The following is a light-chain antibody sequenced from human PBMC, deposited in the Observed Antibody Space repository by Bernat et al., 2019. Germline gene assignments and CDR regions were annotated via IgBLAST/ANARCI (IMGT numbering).Light chain of an antibody. V-gene: IGKV1-39*01. CDR3: QQSYTTPLT. CDR2: TAS. CDR1: QSISTF. Sequence: DVQMTQSPSSLSASIGDRVTVTCRASQSISTFLNWYQHKPGRAPKLLIHTASSLQSGVPSRFSGSGSGTDFTLTISSLQPEDFATYYCQQSYTTPLTCGGGTKVEIK. J-gene: IGKJ4*01.